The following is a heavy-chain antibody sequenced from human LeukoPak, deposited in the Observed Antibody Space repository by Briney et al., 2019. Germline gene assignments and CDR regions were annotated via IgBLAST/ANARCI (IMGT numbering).Heavy chain of an antibody. CDR3: AREATYHFDY. Sequence: PGGSLRLSCAASGFTFSSYAMHWVRQAPGKGLEWVAVISYDGSNKYYADSVKGRFTISRDNSKNTLYLQMNSLRAEDTAVYYCAREATYHFDYWGQGTLVTVSS. J-gene: IGHJ4*02. D-gene: IGHD2-2*02. CDR1: GFTFSSYA. V-gene: IGHV3-30-3*01. CDR2: ISYDGSNK.